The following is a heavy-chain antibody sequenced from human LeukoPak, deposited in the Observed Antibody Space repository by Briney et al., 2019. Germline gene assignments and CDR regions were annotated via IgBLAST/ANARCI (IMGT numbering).Heavy chain of an antibody. J-gene: IGHJ4*02. V-gene: IGHV3-21*01. D-gene: IGHD3-10*01. CDR2: ISSSSSYI. CDR3: ARDIEGSFDFDY. CDR1: GFTFSSYS. Sequence: GGSLRLSCAASGFTFSSYSMNWVRQAPGKGLEWVSSISSSSSYIYYADSVKGRFTISRGNAKNSLYLQMNSLRAEDTAVYYCARDIEGSFDFDYWGQRTLVTVSS.